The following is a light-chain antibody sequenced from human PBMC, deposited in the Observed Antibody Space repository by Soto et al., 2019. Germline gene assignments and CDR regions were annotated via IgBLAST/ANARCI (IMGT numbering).Light chain of an antibody. Sequence: QSVLTQPASVSGSPGQSVTISCTGTSSDIGSYRSVPWYQQHPGKAPKLLISEVSHRPSGVSNRFSGSKSGNTASLTISGLQPEDEATYYCSSYTNTSTLIVFGTGTKVTV. CDR3: SSYTNTSTLIV. V-gene: IGLV2-14*01. J-gene: IGLJ1*01. CDR2: EVS. CDR1: SSDIGSYRS.